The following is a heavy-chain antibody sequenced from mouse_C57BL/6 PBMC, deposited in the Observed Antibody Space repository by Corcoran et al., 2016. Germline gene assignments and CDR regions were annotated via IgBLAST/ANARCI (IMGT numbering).Heavy chain of an antibody. CDR1: GYTFTDYY. V-gene: IGHV1-26*01. Sequence: EVQLQQSGPELVKPGASVKISCKASGYTFTDYYMNWVKQSHGKSLEWIGDISPNNGGTSYNQKFKGKATLTVDKSSSTAYMELRSLTSEDSAVYYCARGYPLYAMDYWGQGTSVTVSS. J-gene: IGHJ4*01. CDR2: ISPNNGGT. CDR3: ARGYPLYAMDY.